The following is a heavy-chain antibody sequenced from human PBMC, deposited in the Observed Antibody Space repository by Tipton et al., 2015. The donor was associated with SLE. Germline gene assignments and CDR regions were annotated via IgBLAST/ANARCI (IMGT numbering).Heavy chain of an antibody. Sequence: GSLRLSCTASGFSTANFGMTWVRQAPGKGLEWVASINGSGDPTFYAASVKGRFTISRDNSRSTMYLDMNSLRVEDTAIYYCTKGPSRFVDWLVRHSFFDLWGRGTPVTVSS. CDR3: TKGPSRFVDWLVRHSFFDL. CDR2: INGSGDPT. J-gene: IGHJ2*01. CDR1: GFSTANFG. V-gene: IGHV3-23*01. D-gene: IGHD6-6*01.